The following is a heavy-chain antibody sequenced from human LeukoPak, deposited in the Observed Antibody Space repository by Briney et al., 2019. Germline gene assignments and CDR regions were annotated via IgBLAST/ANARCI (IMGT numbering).Heavy chain of an antibody. CDR3: ARDFRFLEDY. D-gene: IGHD3-3*01. CDR2: IKSDASYT. CDR1: GFTFSSYW. J-gene: IGHJ4*02. V-gene: IGHV3-74*01. Sequence: PGGSLRLSCAASGFTFSSYWMHWVRQTPGKGLVWVSHIKSDASYTNYADSVKGRFTISRDNAKNTLYLQMNSLGAEDTAVYYCARDFRFLEDYWGQGTLVTVSS.